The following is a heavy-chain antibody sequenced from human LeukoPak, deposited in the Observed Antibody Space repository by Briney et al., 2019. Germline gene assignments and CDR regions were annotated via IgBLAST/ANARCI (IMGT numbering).Heavy chain of an antibody. CDR2: INPNSGGT. D-gene: IGHD7-27*01. CDR1: EYTFTGYY. Sequence: ASVKVSCKASEYTFTGYYMHWVRQAPGQGLEWMGWINPNSGGTNYAQKFQGRVTMTRDTSISTAYMELSRLRSDDTAVYYCARELGNYYYYYMDVWGKGTTVTVSS. V-gene: IGHV1-2*02. CDR3: ARELGNYYYYYMDV. J-gene: IGHJ6*03.